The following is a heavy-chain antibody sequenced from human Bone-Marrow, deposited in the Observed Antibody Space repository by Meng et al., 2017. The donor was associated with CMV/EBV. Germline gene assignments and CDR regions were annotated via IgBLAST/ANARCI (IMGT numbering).Heavy chain of an antibody. V-gene: IGHV3-30*02. J-gene: IGHJ4*02. CDR2: IRYDGSNK. CDR1: GFTCSSYG. CDR3: AKEGSGSYPLGY. Sequence: VHLAGSGEGGVQPGGSLRLACAAFGFTCSSYGMHWVRQAPGKGLEWVAFIRYDGSNKYYADSVKGRFTISRDNSKNTLYLQMNSLRAEDTAVYYCAKEGSGSYPLGYWGQGTLVTVSS. D-gene: IGHD1-26*01.